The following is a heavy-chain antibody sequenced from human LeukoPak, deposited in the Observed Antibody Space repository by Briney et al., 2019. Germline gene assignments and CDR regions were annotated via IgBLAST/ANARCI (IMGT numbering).Heavy chain of an antibody. D-gene: IGHD6-19*01. CDR2: IYYSGST. CDR3: ARVWQWLEGEQFDP. J-gene: IGHJ5*02. CDR1: GGSISSGGYS. Sequence: SQTLSLACAVSGGSISSGGYSWSWMRQPPGKGLEWIGYIYYSGSTNYNPSLKSRVTISVDTSKNQFSLKLSSVTAADTAVYYCARVWQWLEGEQFDPWGQGTLVTVSS. V-gene: IGHV4-30-4*07.